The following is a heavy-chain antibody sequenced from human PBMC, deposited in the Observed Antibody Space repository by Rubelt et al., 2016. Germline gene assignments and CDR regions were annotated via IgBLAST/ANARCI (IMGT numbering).Heavy chain of an antibody. CDR2: ISSSGSGDTI. D-gene: IGHD4-17*01. CDR1: GFSFSDYY. CDR3: ARGNFGDYVVTDS. Sequence: KPGGSLRLSCAASGFSFSDYYMSWIRQAPGKGLEWISYISSSGSGDTIYYADSVKGRFTISRDNTKNSLYLQMNSLRVEDTAVYYCARGNFGDYVVTDSWGQGTLVTVSS. V-gene: IGHV3-11*01. J-gene: IGHJ5*01.